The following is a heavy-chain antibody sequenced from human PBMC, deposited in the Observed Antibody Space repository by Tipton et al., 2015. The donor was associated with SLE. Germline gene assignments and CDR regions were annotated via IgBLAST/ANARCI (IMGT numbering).Heavy chain of an antibody. Sequence: TLSLTCTVSGGSTSSYYWSWIRQPPGKGLEWIGYIYDSGSTNYNPSLKSRVTISVDTSKNQFSLKLSSLTAADTAVYFCARADFWGGYLDSWGQGTLATVSS. V-gene: IGHV4-59*12. CDR2: IYDSGST. CDR3: ARADFWGGYLDS. J-gene: IGHJ4*02. CDR1: GGSTSSYY. D-gene: IGHD3-3*01.